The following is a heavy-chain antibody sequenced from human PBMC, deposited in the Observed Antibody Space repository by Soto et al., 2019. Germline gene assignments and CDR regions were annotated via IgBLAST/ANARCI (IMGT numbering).Heavy chain of an antibody. D-gene: IGHD3-22*01. J-gene: IGHJ3*02. V-gene: IGHV3-48*03. CDR1: GFTFSSYE. CDR2: ISSSGSTI. Sequence: GGSLRLSCAASGFTFSSYEMNCVRQAPGKGLEGVSYISSSGSTIYYADSVNGRFTISIDNAKNSLYLQMNSLRAEDTAVYYCARPDYYDSSGYYGFDAFDIWGQGTMVTVSS. CDR3: ARPDYYDSSGYYGFDAFDI.